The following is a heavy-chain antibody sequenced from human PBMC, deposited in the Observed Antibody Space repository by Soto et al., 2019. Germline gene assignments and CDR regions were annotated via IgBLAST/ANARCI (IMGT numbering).Heavy chain of an antibody. CDR2: ISGSGGST. CDR1: VCTFSSYA. Sequence: XGSLRLSCASSVCTFSSYAMSCVRHSPGKWLEWVSAISGSGGSTYYADSVKGRFTISRDNSKNTLYLQMNSLRAEDTAVYYCAKGRPASYYYDSSGYGTQFEYWGQGTLVSVSS. V-gene: IGHV3-23*01. CDR3: AKGRPASYYYDSSGYGTQFEY. D-gene: IGHD3-22*01. J-gene: IGHJ4*02.